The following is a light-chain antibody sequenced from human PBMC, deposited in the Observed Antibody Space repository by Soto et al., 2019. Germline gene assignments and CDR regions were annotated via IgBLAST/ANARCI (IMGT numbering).Light chain of an antibody. CDR2: GGS. CDR3: CSFADSSSLPYV. CDR1: SSDVGRYNL. J-gene: IGLJ1*01. V-gene: IGLV2-23*03. Sequence: QSALAQPASVSGSPGQSITLSCTGTSSDVGRYNLVSWYQQHPGKAPKLLIYGGSKRPSGISHRFSASKSGNTASLTISGVQAEDEADYYCCSFADSSSLPYVFGTGTKLTVL.